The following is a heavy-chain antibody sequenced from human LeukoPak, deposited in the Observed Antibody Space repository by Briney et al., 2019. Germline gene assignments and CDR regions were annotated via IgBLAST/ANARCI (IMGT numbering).Heavy chain of an antibody. CDR1: GGSISSYY. Sequence: SETLSLTCTVSGGSISSYYWSWIRQPAGKGLEWLGRIYTSGSTNYNPSLKSRVTMSVDTSKNQFSLKLSSVTAADTAVYYCARDPMVRGVISSNWFDPWGQGTLVTVSS. CDR3: ARDPMVRGVISSNWFDP. CDR2: IYTSGST. V-gene: IGHV4-4*07. J-gene: IGHJ5*02. D-gene: IGHD3-10*01.